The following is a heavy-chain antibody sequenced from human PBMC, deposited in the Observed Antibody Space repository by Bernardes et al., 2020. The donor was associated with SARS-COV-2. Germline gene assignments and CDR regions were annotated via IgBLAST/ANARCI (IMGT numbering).Heavy chain of an antibody. CDR3: ARDGGIAAAGGFYYYYYGMDV. D-gene: IGHD6-13*01. CDR1: GYTFTSYA. V-gene: IGHV1-3*01. J-gene: IGHJ6*02. Sequence: ASVKVSCKASGYTFTSYAMHWVRQAPGQRLEWMGWINAGNGNTKYSQKFQGRVTITRDTSASTAYMELSSLRSEDTAVYYCARDGGIAAAGGFYYYYYGMDVWGQGTTVTVSS. CDR2: INAGNGNT.